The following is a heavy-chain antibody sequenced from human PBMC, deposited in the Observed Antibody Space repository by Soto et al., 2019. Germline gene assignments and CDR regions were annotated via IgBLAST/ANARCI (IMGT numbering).Heavy chain of an antibody. V-gene: IGHV1-69*13. CDR2: IIPIFGTA. Sequence: SVKVSFKASGGTFSSYAISWVRQAPGQGLEWMGGIIPIFGTANYAQKFQGRVTITADESTSTAYMELSSLRSEDTAVYYCAYLRGYTVYDASSAYTTPRVIDYYWGRG. J-gene: IGHJ4*02. CDR3: AYLRGYTVYDASSAYTTPRVIDYY. CDR1: GGTFSSYA. D-gene: IGHD3-22*01.